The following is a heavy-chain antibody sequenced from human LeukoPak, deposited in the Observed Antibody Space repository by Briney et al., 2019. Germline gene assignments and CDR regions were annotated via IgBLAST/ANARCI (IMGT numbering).Heavy chain of an antibody. D-gene: IGHD5-24*01. CDR2: ISGSGGSS. V-gene: IGHV3-23*01. J-gene: IGHJ4*02. Sequence: TGGSLRLSCAASGFTFSSYAMSWVRQAPGKGLEWVSAISGSGGSSYYADFVKGRFTISRDNSKNTIYMQMNSLRVDDTAVYYCAKVHRDGYSKPDYWGQGTLVTVSS. CDR1: GFTFSSYA. CDR3: AKVHRDGYSKPDY.